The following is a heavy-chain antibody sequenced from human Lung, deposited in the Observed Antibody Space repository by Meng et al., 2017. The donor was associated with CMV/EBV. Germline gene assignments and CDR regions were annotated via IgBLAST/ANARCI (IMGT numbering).Heavy chain of an antibody. J-gene: IGHJ2*01. V-gene: IGHV3-43*01. Sequence: LTCAASGFGFDDYTMHWVRQVPGKGLEWVALMSWDGASTYTADTVKGRFTISRDNNKNSLYLQMNSLTSEDSGFYHCAKDAGAGDKWYFDFWGRGTLVTVSS. CDR2: MSWDGAST. D-gene: IGHD7-27*01. CDR1: GFGFDDYT. CDR3: AKDAGAGDKWYFDF.